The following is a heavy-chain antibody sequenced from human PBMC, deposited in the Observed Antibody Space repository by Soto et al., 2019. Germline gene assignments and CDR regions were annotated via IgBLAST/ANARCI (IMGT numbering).Heavy chain of an antibody. Sequence: QVQLVQSGAEVKKPGASVKVSCKASGYTFTSYDINWVRQATGQGLEWMGWMNPNSGNTGYAQKFQGRVTMTRNTSIRKAYMELSSLRSEDTAVYYCARWPDGYYYYGMDGWGQGTTVTVSS. CDR1: GYTFTSYD. V-gene: IGHV1-8*01. CDR2: MNPNSGNT. CDR3: ARWPDGYYYYGMDG. J-gene: IGHJ6*02.